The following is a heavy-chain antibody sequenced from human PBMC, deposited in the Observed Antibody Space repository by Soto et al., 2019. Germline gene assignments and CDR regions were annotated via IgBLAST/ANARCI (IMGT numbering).Heavy chain of an antibody. D-gene: IGHD5-12*01. V-gene: IGHV4-31*03. CDR3: ARGWLQFAFDI. CDR1: GGSLSSGGYY. J-gene: IGHJ3*02. Sequence: PSETLSLTCPFSGGSLSSGGYYLSWIRQHPGKGLEWIGYIYYSGSTYYNPSLKSRVTISVDTSKNQFSLKLSSVTAADTAVYYCARGWLQFAFDIWGQGTMVTVSS. CDR2: IYYSGST.